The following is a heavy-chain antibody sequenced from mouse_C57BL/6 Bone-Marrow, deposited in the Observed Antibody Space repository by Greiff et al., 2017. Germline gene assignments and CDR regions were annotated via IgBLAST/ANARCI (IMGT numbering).Heavy chain of an antibody. V-gene: IGHV8-12*01. J-gene: IGHJ2*01. CDR2: IYWDDDK. D-gene: IGHD1-1*01. CDR1: GFSLSTSGMG. CDR3: ARGGNYYCSFYYFDY. Sequence: QVTLKVSGPGILQSSQTLSLTCSFSGFSLSTSGMGVSWIRQPSGKGLEWLAHIYWDDDKRYNPSLKSRLTISKDTSRNQVFLKIPSVDTADTATYYCARGGNYYCSFYYFDYWGQGTTLTVSS.